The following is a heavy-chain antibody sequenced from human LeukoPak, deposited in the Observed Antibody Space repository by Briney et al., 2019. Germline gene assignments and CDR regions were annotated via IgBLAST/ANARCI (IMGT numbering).Heavy chain of an antibody. D-gene: IGHD2-21*01. CDR2: INPNSSDT. Sequence: ASVKVSCKASGYIFTGYYMHWVRQAPGQGLEWMGRINPNSSDTKYVQKFQGRVTMTRDTSISTAYMELSSLRSDDTALYYCARDKYSADYDYWGQGTLVTVSS. V-gene: IGHV1-2*06. CDR3: ARDKYSADYDY. CDR1: GYIFTGYY. J-gene: IGHJ4*02.